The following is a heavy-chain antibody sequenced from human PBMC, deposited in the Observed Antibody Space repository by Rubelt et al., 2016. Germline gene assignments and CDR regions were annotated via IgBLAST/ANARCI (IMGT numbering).Heavy chain of an antibody. V-gene: IGHV1-3*01. J-gene: IGHJ4*02. Sequence: QVQLVQSGAEVKKPGASVKVSCKASGYTFTSYAMHWVRQAPGQRLEWMGWINAGNGNTKYSPKFQGRVTITRETSASEAYMGLSSLRSEDTAVYYCARYYYDSSGYVYFDYWGQGTLVTVSS. CDR3: ARYYYDSSGYVYFDY. CDR2: INAGNGNT. CDR1: GYTFTSYA. D-gene: IGHD3-22*01.